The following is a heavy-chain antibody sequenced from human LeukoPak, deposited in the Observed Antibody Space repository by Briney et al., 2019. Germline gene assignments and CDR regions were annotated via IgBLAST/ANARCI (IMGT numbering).Heavy chain of an antibody. V-gene: IGHV4-31*03. D-gene: IGHD3-22*01. Sequence: PSETLSLTCTVSGGSISSGGYYWSWIRQHPGKGLEGLGYIYYSGSTYYNPPLKRRVTISVDTSKNHFSLKLSSVTAADTAVYYCARVYHYYDSRGINWFDPWGQGTLVTVSS. CDR1: GGSISSGGYY. CDR2: IYYSGST. CDR3: ARVYHYYDSRGINWFDP. J-gene: IGHJ5*02.